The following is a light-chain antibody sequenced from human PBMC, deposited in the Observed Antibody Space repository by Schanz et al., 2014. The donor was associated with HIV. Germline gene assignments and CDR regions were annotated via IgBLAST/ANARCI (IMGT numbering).Light chain of an antibody. CDR3: QQYYTTPPLFT. CDR1: QTVTNNF. Sequence: EIVLTQSPDTLSLSPGERATLSCRASQTVTNNFFAWYQQKPGQAPRLLIFDASIRATGIPDRFSGSGSGTDFTLTISSLQAEDVAVYYCQQYYTTPPLFTFGPGTKVDIK. J-gene: IGKJ3*01. CDR2: DAS. V-gene: IGKV3-20*01.